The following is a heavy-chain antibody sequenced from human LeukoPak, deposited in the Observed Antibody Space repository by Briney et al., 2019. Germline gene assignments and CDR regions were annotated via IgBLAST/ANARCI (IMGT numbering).Heavy chain of an antibody. CDR2: IYHSGST. CDR3: ARNAAAGINY. V-gene: IGHV4-30-2*01. D-gene: IGHD6-13*01. J-gene: IGHJ4*02. Sequence: SETLSLTCAVSGGSISSGGYSWSWIRQPPGKGLEWIGYIYHSGSTYYNPSLKSRVTISVDRSRNQFSLKLSSVTAADTAVYYCARNAAAGINYWGQGTLVTVSS. CDR1: GGSISSGGYS.